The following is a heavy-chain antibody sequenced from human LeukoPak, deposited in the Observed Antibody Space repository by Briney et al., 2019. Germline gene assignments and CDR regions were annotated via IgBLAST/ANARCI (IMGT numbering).Heavy chain of an antibody. V-gene: IGHV4-31*03. D-gene: IGHD3-3*01. CDR3: ARAILTASGSVWYFDL. Sequence: SETLSLTCTVSGGSISSGRYWRSWIRQHPGKGLEWIRYVYYDGSTYYSPSLRSRLSISVDTSKNQFSRNLSSVTAADTAVYYCARAILTASGSVWYFDLWGRGTLVTPSA. CDR2: VYYDGST. CDR1: GGSISSGRYW. J-gene: IGHJ2*01.